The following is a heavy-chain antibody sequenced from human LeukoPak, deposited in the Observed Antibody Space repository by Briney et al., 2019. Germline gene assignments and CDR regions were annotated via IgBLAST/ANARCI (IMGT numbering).Heavy chain of an antibody. CDR1: GYTFTSYY. CDR3: ARSQDYGLDV. V-gene: IGHV1-2*02. CDR2: INPNSGGT. J-gene: IGHJ6*02. Sequence: GASVKVSCKGSGYTFTSYYIHWVRQAPGQGLEWMGWINPNSGGTNYGQKFQGRVTMTRDTSISTVYMDLTRVKSDDTAVYFCARSQDYGLDVWGQGTTVIVSS.